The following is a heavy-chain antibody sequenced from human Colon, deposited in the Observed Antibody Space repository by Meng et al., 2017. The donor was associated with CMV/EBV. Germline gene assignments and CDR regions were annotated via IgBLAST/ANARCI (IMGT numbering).Heavy chain of an antibody. CDR1: GYTFSSFG. Sequence: ASVKVSCKASGYTFSSFGINWVRQAPGQGLEWMGWITNYNDNSNYAQNFQGRVTMTTDTSTSTAYMELRSLRSDDTAVYYCASSSLGFWSGYDVKLGYGFDFWGQGTTVTVSS. V-gene: IGHV1-18*01. D-gene: IGHD3-3*01. CDR2: ITNYNDNS. CDR3: ASSSLGFWSGYDVKLGYGFDF. J-gene: IGHJ6*02.